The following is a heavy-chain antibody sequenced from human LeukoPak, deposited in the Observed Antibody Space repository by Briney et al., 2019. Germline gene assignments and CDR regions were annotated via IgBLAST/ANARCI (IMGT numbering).Heavy chain of an antibody. J-gene: IGHJ5*02. CDR1: GGTFSSYA. CDR3: AGLVAVFAYWFDP. V-gene: IGHV1-69*04. Sequence: ASVKVSCKASGGTFSSYAFTWVRQAPGQGLEWMGRFTPVLGVANYAQKFQDRVTLTADKSTGTAYMEFSSLRSEDTAVYYCAGLVAVFAYWFDPWGQGTLVTVSS. D-gene: IGHD2-15*01. CDR2: FTPVLGVA.